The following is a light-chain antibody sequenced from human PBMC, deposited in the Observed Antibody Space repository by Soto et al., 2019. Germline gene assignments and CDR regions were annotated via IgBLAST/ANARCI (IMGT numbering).Light chain of an antibody. Sequence: DIQMTQSPSTLSASIGDRVTITCRTSQSVDSWLAWYQQKPGKAPKLLIYKASSLQTGVPSRFSGSGSGTEFTLTISSLQPDDFATYYCQHSTDYSRMFGQGTKVEIK. CDR3: QHSTDYSRM. CDR1: QSVDSW. CDR2: KAS. J-gene: IGKJ1*01. V-gene: IGKV1-5*03.